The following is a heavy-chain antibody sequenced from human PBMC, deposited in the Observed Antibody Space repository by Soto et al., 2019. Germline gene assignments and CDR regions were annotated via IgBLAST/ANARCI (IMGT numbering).Heavy chain of an antibody. D-gene: IGHD2-15*01. CDR1: GYTLTELS. J-gene: IGHJ4*02. CDR3: ATRSKYCSGGSCPRALFDY. Sequence: QVQLVQSGAEVKKPGASVKVSCKVSGYTLTELSMHWVRQAPGKGLEWMGGFDPEDGETIYAQTFQGRVTMTEDTSTDTAYMELSSLRSEDTAVYYCATRSKYCSGGSCPRALFDYWGQGTLVTVSS. V-gene: IGHV1-24*01. CDR2: FDPEDGET.